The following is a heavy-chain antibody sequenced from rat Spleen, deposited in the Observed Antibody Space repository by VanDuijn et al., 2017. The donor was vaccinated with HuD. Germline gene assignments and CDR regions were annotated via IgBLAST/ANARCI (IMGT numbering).Heavy chain of an antibody. J-gene: IGHJ4*01. CDR2: ISYDDSKT. CDR1: GFTFSDFY. D-gene: IGHD1-8*01. V-gene: IGHV5-29*01. Sequence: EVQLVESDGGLVQPGRSLKLSCAASGFTFSDFYMAWVRQAPTKGLEWVATISYDDSKTYYRDSVKGRFTISRDNARSTLNLQMDSLRSEDTATYYCARPHSSHYVMDAWGQGASVTVSS. CDR3: ARPHSSHYVMDA.